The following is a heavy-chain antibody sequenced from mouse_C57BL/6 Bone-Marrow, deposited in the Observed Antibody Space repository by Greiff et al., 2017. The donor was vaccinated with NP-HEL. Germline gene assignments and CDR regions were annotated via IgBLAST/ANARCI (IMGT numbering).Heavy chain of an antibody. J-gene: IGHJ3*01. CDR1: GFNIEDDY. Sequence: VQLQQSGAELVRPGASVKLSCTASGFNIEDDYMHWVKQRPEQGLEWIGWIDPENGDTEYASKFQGKATITADTSSNTAYLQLSSLTSEDTAVYYCTTYDGYYPFAYWGQGTLVTVSA. CDR2: IDPENGDT. CDR3: TTYDGYYPFAY. V-gene: IGHV14-4*01. D-gene: IGHD2-3*01.